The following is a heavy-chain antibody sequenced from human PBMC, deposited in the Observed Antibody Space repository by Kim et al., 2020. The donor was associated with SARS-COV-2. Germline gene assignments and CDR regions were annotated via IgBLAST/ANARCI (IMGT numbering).Heavy chain of an antibody. Sequence: DSETGRFTISRGNSKHTLYLQMNSLRAEDTAVYYCARDTGTKDLSIHYFDYWGQGTLVTVSS. J-gene: IGHJ4*02. D-gene: IGHD3-16*02. V-gene: IGHV3-30*01. CDR3: ARDTGTKDLSIHYFDY.